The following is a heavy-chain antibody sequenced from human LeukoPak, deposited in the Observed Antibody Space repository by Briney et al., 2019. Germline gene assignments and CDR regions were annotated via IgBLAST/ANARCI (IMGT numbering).Heavy chain of an antibody. CDR3: ARASVCPRCHFDY. J-gene: IGHJ4*02. CDR1: GFTFRNFA. CDR2: ISGSGSRT. D-gene: IGHD5/OR15-5a*01. V-gene: IGHV3-23*01. Sequence: PGGSLRLSCAVSGFTFRNFAMNWVRQAPGKGLEWVSTISGSGSRTYYADSVKGRFTISRDNAKNTLYLQMNSLRGDDTAVYYCARASVCPRCHFDYWRQGTLVTVSS.